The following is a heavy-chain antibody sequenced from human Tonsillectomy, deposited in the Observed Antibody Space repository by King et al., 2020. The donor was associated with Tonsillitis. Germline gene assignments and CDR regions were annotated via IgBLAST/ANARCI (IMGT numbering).Heavy chain of an antibody. CDR3: ARALIRVNYLDS. CDR1: GYNFTAYW. Sequence: VQLVESGAEVKKPGESLKISCKGSGYNFTAYWIGWVRQMPGKGLEWMGIIDPGDSDTRYSPSFQGQVTISADKSINTAFLQWNSLKASDTAMYYCARALIRVNYLDSWGQGTLVTVSA. J-gene: IGHJ4*02. CDR2: IDPGDSDT. V-gene: IGHV5-51*03. D-gene: IGHD2-21*01.